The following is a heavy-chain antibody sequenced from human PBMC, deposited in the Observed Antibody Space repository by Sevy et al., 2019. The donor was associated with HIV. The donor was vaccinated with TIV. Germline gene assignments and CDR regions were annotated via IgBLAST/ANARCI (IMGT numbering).Heavy chain of an antibody. CDR2: IKQDGSEN. CDR1: GFTFSNFW. Sequence: GGSLRLSCAASGFTFSNFWMSWVRQAPGKGLEFVANIKQDGSENFYADSVKGRFTISRDNAKNSLFLQMNNLRVEETAVYYCARDPPSTAPFDYWGQGTLVTVSS. V-gene: IGHV3-7*01. CDR3: ARDPPSTAPFDY. J-gene: IGHJ4*02. D-gene: IGHD2-21*02.